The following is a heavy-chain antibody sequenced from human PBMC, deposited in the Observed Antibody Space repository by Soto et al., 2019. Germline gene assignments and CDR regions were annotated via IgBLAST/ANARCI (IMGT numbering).Heavy chain of an antibody. CDR2: ISYDGSNK. CDR1: GFTFSSYG. Sequence: PGGSLRLSCAASGFTFSSYGMHWVRQAPGKGLEWVAVISYDGSNKYYADSVKGRFTISRDNSKNTLYLQMNSLRAEDTAVYYCAKGISRYSYGPTFDYWGQGTLVTVSS. J-gene: IGHJ4*02. D-gene: IGHD5-18*01. V-gene: IGHV3-30*18. CDR3: AKGISRYSYGPTFDY.